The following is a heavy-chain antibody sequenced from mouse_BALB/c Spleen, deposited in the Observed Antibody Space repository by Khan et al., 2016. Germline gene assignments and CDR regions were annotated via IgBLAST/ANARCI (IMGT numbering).Heavy chain of an antibody. Sequence: QVQLKQSGPGLVAPSQSLSITCTVSGFSLTGYGVNWVRQPPGKGLEWLGRIWGDGSKNYNAALTSRLVMRQDNSKSQFLVKINMLHTADTSRYYCARVRGDYWGQGTSVAVSS. V-gene: IGHV2-6-7*01. J-gene: IGHJ4*01. CDR1: GFSLTGYG. CDR2: IWGDGSK. CDR3: ARVRGDY.